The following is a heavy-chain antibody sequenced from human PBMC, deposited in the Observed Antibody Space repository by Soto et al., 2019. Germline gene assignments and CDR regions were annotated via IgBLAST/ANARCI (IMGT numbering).Heavy chain of an antibody. V-gene: IGHV4-59*08. Sequence: QVQLQESGPGLVKPSETLSLTCTVSGGSISGYYWSWIRQPPGKGLEWVGYIYYSGDTNSTPSLKSRVTMSVATSKNQFSLNLSSVTAADTAVYYCARHLLVSIGDPWYFDLWGRGTLVTVSS. D-gene: IGHD3-3*02. CDR2: IYYSGDT. CDR1: GGSISGYY. J-gene: IGHJ2*01. CDR3: ARHLLVSIGDPWYFDL.